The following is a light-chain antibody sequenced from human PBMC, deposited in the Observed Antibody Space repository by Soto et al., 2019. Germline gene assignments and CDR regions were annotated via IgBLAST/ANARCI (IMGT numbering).Light chain of an antibody. Sequence: QTVVTQEPSLTVSPGGTVTLTCASSTGAVTSGHYPNWFQQKPGQAPRSLIYNTYNKHSWTPAQFSGSLLGGKAALTLSGVQPEDEAEYYCLLYYNGVRVFGGGTKLTVL. V-gene: IGLV7-43*01. CDR1: TGAVTSGHY. J-gene: IGLJ2*01. CDR3: LLYYNGVRV. CDR2: NTY.